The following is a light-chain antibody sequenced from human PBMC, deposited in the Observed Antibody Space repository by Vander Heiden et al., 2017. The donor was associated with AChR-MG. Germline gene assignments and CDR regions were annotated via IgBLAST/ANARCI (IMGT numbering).Light chain of an antibody. CDR3: QSWDTGTAV. V-gene: IGLV4-69*01. Sequence: QLVLPQSPSASASLGASVNLTCPLSSGHSIYALAWHQQQPEKGPRYLMKVNNDGSHYRGDGIPDRFSGSTSGAERYLTISSLQAEDEDYYYCQSWDTGTAVFGRGTKLTV. J-gene: IGLJ3*02. CDR2: VNNDGSH. CDR1: SGHSIYA.